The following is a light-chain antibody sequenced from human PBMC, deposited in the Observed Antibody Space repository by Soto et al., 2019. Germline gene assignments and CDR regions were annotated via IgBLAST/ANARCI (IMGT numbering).Light chain of an antibody. CDR1: QSVLSNY. V-gene: IGKV3-20*01. CDR3: QQYSSAPIT. J-gene: IGKJ5*01. CDR2: GAF. Sequence: MLWTQSPGTLSLSPGERVNLSCRASQSVLSNYLAWYQQKPGQAPRFLIYGAFRRATGIPDRVSGSGSGTDFTLTISRLEPEDFAVYYCQQYSSAPITFGQGTRLESK.